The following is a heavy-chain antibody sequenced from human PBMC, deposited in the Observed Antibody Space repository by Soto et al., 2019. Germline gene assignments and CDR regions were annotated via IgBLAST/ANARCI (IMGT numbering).Heavy chain of an antibody. V-gene: IGHV1-18*01. D-gene: IGHD1-26*01. CDR2: ISAYNGNT. CDR3: ATVNSGSYPDLYNWFDP. Sequence: GASVKVSCKASGYTFTSYGISWVRQAPGQGLAGMEWISAYNGNTNYAQKFQGRVTMTEDTSTDTAYMELSSLRSEDTAVYYCATVNSGSYPDLYNWFDPWGQGTLVTVSS. J-gene: IGHJ5*02. CDR1: GYTFTSYG.